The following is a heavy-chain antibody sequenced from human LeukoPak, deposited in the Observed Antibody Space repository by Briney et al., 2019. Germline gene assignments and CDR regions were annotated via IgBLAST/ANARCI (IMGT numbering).Heavy chain of an antibody. V-gene: IGHV3-30*18. D-gene: IGHD3-10*01. CDR2: ISYDGSNK. CDR1: GFTFSSYG. Sequence: PGGSLRLSCAASGFTFSSYGMHWVRQAPGKGLEWVAVISYDGSNKYYADSVKGRFTISRDNSKNTLYLQMNSLRAEDTAVYYCAKDGLPVLLWFGELAAFDIWGQGTMVTVSS. CDR3: AKDGLPVLLWFGELAAFDI. J-gene: IGHJ3*02.